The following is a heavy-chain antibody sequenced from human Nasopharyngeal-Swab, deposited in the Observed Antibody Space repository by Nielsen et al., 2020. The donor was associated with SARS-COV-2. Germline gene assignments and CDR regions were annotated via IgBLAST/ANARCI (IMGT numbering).Heavy chain of an antibody. CDR3: AREDSSRSYYYYGMDV. Sequence: SVKVSCKASGGTFSSYAISWVRQAAAHGLVWMGGIIPIFGTANYAQKFQGRVTITADESTSTAYMELSSLRSEDTAVYYCAREDSSRSYYYYGMDVWGQGTTVTVSS. CDR2: IIPIFGTA. J-gene: IGHJ6*02. D-gene: IGHD6-13*01. CDR1: GGTFSSYA. V-gene: IGHV1-69*13.